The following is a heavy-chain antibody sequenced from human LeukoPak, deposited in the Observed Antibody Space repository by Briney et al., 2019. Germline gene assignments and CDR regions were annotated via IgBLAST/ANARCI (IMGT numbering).Heavy chain of an antibody. CDR1: GYSFASNW. D-gene: IGHD2-15*01. CDR2: IYPGDSDA. V-gene: IGHV5-51*01. CDR3: ARHFGGYCSPPSCIYQYYAMDV. J-gene: IGHJ6*02. Sequence: LGESLKISCKGSGYSFASNWIAWVRQLPGKGLEWMGVIYPGDSDARYSPSFQGQVTLSVDKSISTAYLQWSSLKASDTAMYYCARHFGGYCSPPSCIYQYYAMDVWGQGTTVTVSS.